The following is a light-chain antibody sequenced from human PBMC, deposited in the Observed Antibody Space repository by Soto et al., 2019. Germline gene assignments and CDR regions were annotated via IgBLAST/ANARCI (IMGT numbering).Light chain of an antibody. CDR3: QQYDDWLRLT. CDR1: QSVNIY. J-gene: IGKJ4*01. Sequence: EIVMTQSPATLSVSPGERATLSCRASQSVNIYLAWYQQKPGQAPRLLIFGASYRATGIPARFSGSGSGTEFNLTISSLQPEDFAVYFCQQYDDWLRLTFGGGTKVDIK. V-gene: IGKV3D-15*01. CDR2: GAS.